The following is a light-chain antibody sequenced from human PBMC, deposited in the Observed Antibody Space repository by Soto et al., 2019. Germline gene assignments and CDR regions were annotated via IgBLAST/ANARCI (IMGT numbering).Light chain of an antibody. V-gene: IGKV1-12*01. CDR2: AAS. CDR3: QQANNFPRT. J-gene: IGKJ3*01. Sequence: DIQMTQSPSSVSASVGDRVTITCRASQVISNWLAWYQQKPGKAPKLLIYAASSLQSGVPSRFSGSGSGTDFTLTINSLQPEDFATYYCQQANNFPRTFGPGTKVDIK. CDR1: QVISNW.